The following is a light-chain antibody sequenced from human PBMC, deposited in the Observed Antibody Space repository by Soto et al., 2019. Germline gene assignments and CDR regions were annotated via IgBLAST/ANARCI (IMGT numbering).Light chain of an antibody. J-gene: IGKJ3*01. CDR1: QGISSY. V-gene: IGKV1-8*01. CDR2: AAS. Sequence: AIRMTQSPSSLSASTGDRVTITCRASQGISSYLAWYQQKPGRAPKLLIYAASTLQSGVPSRFSRSGSGTDFTLTISCLQSEDFATYYCQQYYSYPLTFGPGTKVDIK. CDR3: QQYYSYPLT.